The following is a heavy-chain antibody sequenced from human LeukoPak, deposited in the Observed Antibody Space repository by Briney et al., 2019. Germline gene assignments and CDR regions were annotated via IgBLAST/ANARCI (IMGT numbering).Heavy chain of an antibody. Sequence: PGGSLRLSCAASGFTFSSYAMSWVRQAPGKGLEWVSTISDRGGSTYYADSVKGRFTISRDNSKNTLYLQMNNLRAEDTAVYYCARRYYYYYMDVWGKGTTVTVSS. CDR1: GFTFSSYA. CDR2: ISDRGGST. CDR3: ARRYYYYYMDV. J-gene: IGHJ6*03. V-gene: IGHV3-23*01.